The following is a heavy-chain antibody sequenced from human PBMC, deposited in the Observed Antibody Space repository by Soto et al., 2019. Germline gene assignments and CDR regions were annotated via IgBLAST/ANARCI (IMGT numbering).Heavy chain of an antibody. D-gene: IGHD3-22*01. Sequence: QVQLQESGPGLVKPSQTLSLTCTVSGGSISTGGYYWYWIRQHPGMGLEYIGYIYYSGSTYYNPSLKRRVTMAADTSTNHISLKVCSVTLADTAVYDCAAYGDYYEGRGAKCPQHWGQGTLVTVSS. V-gene: IGHV4-31*03. CDR2: IYYSGST. CDR1: GGSISTGGYY. CDR3: AAYGDYYEGRGAKCPQH. J-gene: IGHJ1*01.